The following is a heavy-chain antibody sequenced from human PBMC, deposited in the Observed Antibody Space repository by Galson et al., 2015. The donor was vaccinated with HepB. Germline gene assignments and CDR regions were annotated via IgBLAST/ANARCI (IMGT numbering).Heavy chain of an antibody. CDR3: AKDPYHDFWSGYLVGSLASSNY. J-gene: IGHJ4*02. V-gene: IGHV3-30*18. CDR1: GFTFSSYG. CDR2: ISYDGSNK. D-gene: IGHD3-3*01. Sequence: SLRLSCAASGFTFSSYGMHWVRQAPGKGLEWVAVISYDGSNKYYADSVKGRFTISRDNSKNTLYLQMNSLRAEDTAVYYCAKDPYHDFWSGYLVGSLASSNYWGQGTLVTVSS.